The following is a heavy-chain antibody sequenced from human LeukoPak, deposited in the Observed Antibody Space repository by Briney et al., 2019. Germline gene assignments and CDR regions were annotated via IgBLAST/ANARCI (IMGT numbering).Heavy chain of an antibody. CDR1: GYTFTGYY. D-gene: IGHD1-26*01. V-gene: IGHV1-46*01. Sequence: ASVKVSCKASGYTFTGYYMHWVRQAPGQGLEWMGWINPTGGSTGYAQKFQGRVTMTRDTSTSTDYMELSSLRSEDTAIYYCARDNSVGDNAWWFDPWGQGTLVTVSS. CDR3: ARDNSVGDNAWWFDP. J-gene: IGHJ5*02. CDR2: INPTGGST.